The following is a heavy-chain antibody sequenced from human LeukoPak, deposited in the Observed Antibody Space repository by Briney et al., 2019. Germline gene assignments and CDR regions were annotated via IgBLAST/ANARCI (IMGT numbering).Heavy chain of an antibody. CDR1: GGSFSGYY. Sequence: SETLSLTCAVYGGSFSGYYWSWIRQPPGKGLEWIGEINHSGSTNYNPSLKSRVTISVDTSKNQFSLKLSSVTAADTAVYYCARITAAGTLDDAFDIWGQGTMVTVSS. CDR3: ARITAAGTLDDAFDI. CDR2: INHSGST. D-gene: IGHD6-13*01. J-gene: IGHJ3*02. V-gene: IGHV4-34*01.